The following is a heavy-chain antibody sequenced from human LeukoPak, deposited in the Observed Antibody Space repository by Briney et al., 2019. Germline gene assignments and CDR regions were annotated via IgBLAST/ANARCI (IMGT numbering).Heavy chain of an antibody. V-gene: IGHV3-23*01. CDR3: ANRGGSGSPLP. Sequence: GGSLRLSYAASGFTFSSYAMSWVRQAPGKGLEWVSAISGSGGSTYYADSVKGRFTISRDNSKNTLYLQMNSLRAEDTAVYYCANRGGSGSPLPWGQGTMVTVSS. D-gene: IGHD3-10*01. CDR1: GFTFSSYA. J-gene: IGHJ3*01. CDR2: ISGSGGST.